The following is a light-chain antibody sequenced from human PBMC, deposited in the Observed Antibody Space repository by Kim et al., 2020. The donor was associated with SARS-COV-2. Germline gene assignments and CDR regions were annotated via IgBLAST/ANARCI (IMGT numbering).Light chain of an antibody. V-gene: IGKV3-15*01. CDR1: QSVSDN. Sequence: SLGERATLSCRASQSVSDNLAWYQQKPGQAPRPLIYGASTRATGIPARFSGSGSGTEFTLTISSLQSEDSAVYYCQQYDDWPPWTFGQGTKVDIK. CDR2: GAS. CDR3: QQYDDWPPWT. J-gene: IGKJ1*01.